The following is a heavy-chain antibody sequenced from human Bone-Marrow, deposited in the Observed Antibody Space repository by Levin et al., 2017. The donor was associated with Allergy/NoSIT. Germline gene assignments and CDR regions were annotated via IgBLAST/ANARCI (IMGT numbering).Heavy chain of an antibody. J-gene: IGHJ5*02. D-gene: IGHD3-16*01. CDR3: ARAGGNWFDP. CDR1: GYTFTSYA. CDR2: IDPTNGDS. V-gene: IGHV1-2*06. Sequence: ASVKVSCKTSGYTFTSYAVHWVRQAPGQGLEWMGRIDPTNGDSNHAQNFQGRVTMTRDTSSSTAYMELSRLRSDDTAVYYCARAGGNWFDPWGQGTLVTVSS.